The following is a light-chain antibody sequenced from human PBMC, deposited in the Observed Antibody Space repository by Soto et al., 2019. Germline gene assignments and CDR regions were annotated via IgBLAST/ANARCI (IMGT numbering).Light chain of an antibody. CDR1: SSDVGGYNY. Sequence: QSALTQPASVSGSPVQSITISCTGTSSDVGGYNYVSWYQHRPGKAPKLMIYDVSNRPSGVSNRFSGSKSGNTASLSISGLQPEDEADYYCSSYRTINTRQLVCGPGPKVTVL. J-gene: IGLJ1*01. CDR3: SSYRTINTRQLV. CDR2: DVS. V-gene: IGLV2-14*03.